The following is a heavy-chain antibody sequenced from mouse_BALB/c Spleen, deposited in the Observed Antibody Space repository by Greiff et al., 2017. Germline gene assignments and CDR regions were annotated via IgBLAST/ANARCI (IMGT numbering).Heavy chain of an antibody. Sequence: QVQLQQSGAELVKPGASVKMSCKAFGYTFTTYPIEWMKQNHGKSLEWIGNFHPYNDDTKYNEKFKGKAKLTVEKSSSTVYLELSRLTSDDSAVFYCARMSNGPEAWFAYWGQGTLVTVSA. CDR2: FHPYNDDT. D-gene: IGHD4-1*01. J-gene: IGHJ3*01. V-gene: IGHV1-47*01. CDR1: GYTFTTYP. CDR3: ARMSNGPEAWFAY.